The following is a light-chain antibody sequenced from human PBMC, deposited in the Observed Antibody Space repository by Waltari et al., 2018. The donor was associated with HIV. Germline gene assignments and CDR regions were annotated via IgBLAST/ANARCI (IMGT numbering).Light chain of an antibody. CDR1: SSNIGDNS. J-gene: IGLJ3*02. V-gene: IGLV1-47*01. CDR3: ATWDNSLSVWV. CDR2: MNA. Sequence: QSVVTQPPSASGPPGQRVTISGSGSSSNIGDNSVYCDQQFPGTTPNLLIYMNARRPSGVPDRFSGAKSGTSASLAISGLRSEDEADYYCATWDNSLSVWVFGGGSKLTVL.